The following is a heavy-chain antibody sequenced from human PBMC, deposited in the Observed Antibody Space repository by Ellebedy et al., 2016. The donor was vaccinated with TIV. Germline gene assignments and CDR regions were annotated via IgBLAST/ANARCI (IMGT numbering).Heavy chain of an antibody. V-gene: IGHV3-7*01. D-gene: IGHD4-17*01. CDR3: ATDGSYGDYRSPTHAFVM. J-gene: IGHJ3*02. CDR2: INQDGSQK. CDR1: GFSFRSYW. Sequence: GGSLRLSCAASGFSFRSYWMSWVRQAPGKGLEWVANINQDGSQKYYVDSVRGRFTISRDNAHNSLFLQMNSLRAEDTAVYFCATDGSYGDYRSPTHAFVMWGQGTMVAVSS.